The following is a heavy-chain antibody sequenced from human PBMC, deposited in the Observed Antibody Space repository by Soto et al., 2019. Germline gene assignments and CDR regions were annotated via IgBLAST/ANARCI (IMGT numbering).Heavy chain of an antibody. Sequence: QLQLQASGPGLVKNSETLSLTCTVAGASISNNGDYWGWIRQPPGKGLEWIASSHHGGTTYYNPSLSGRVTISVDTSRNQFSLRLPSVTAADTAYYYCARSQGITAFNWVDPWGQGTLVTVSS. V-gene: IGHV4-39*01. D-gene: IGHD3-3*01. J-gene: IGHJ5*02. CDR2: SHHGGTT. CDR1: GASISNNGDY. CDR3: ARSQGITAFNWVDP.